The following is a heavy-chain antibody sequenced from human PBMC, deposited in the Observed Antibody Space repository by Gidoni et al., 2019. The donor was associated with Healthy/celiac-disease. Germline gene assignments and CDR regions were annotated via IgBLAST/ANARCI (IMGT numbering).Heavy chain of an antibody. D-gene: IGHD3-22*01. CDR2: TYYSSKCYN. CDR3: AREDYYDSSCYYPPVYYFDY. V-gene: IGHV6-1*01. Sequence: HVQLQQSGPGLVKPSQTLSLTCAISGDSVYSNSAAWNWIRQSPSRGLEWLGRTYYSSKCYNDYAVSVKSRITINPDTSKNQFSLQLNSVTPEDTALYYCAREDYYDSSCYYPPVYYFDYWGQGTLVTVSS. J-gene: IGHJ4*02. CDR1: GDSVYSNSAA.